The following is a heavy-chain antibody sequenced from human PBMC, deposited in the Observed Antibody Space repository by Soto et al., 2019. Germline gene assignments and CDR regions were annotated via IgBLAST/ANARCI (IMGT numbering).Heavy chain of an antibody. CDR2: IYKSTTT. CDR3: ARGRYCLTGRCFPNWFDS. J-gene: IGHJ5*01. D-gene: IGHD2-15*01. Sequence: QVHLLESGPGLVKPSQTLSLTCSVSGDSISTVDYFWAWIRQPPGQALEYIGYIYKSTTTYYNPSFERRVAISLDTSKSQFSLNLTSVTAADTAVYFCARGRYCLTGRCFPNWFDSWGQGTLVTVSS. CDR1: GDSISTVDYF. V-gene: IGHV4-30-4*01.